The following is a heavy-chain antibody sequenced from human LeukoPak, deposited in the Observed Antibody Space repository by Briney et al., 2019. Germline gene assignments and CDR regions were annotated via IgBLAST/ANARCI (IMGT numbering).Heavy chain of an antibody. CDR1: GFTFSSYG. J-gene: IGHJ4*02. D-gene: IGHD6-19*01. Sequence: GGSLRLSCAASGFTFSSYGMHWVRQAPGKGLEWVAVIPYDGSNKYYADSVKGRFTISRDNSKNTLYLQMNSLRAEDTAVYYCAKQGGIAVAGRQYYFDYWGQGTLVTVSS. V-gene: IGHV3-30*18. CDR2: IPYDGSNK. CDR3: AKQGGIAVAGRQYYFDY.